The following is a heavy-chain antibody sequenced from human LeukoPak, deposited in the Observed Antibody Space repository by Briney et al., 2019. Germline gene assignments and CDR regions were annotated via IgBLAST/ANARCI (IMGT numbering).Heavy chain of an antibody. CDR2: ISGSGGIT. Sequence: GGSLRLSCAASGLTFSSNVMTWVRQAPGKGLEWVADISGSGGITYYADSVKGRFTISRDNSKSTLFLQMNSLGAEDSAVYYCAKVERSSRVHYFDYWGQGTLVTVSS. V-gene: IGHV3-23*01. J-gene: IGHJ4*02. CDR3: AKVERSSRVHYFDY. D-gene: IGHD3-10*01. CDR1: GLTFSSNV.